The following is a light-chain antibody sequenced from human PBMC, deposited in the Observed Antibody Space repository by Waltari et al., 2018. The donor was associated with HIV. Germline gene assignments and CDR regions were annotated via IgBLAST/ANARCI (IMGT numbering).Light chain of an antibody. Sequence: QSVLTQPPSASGTPGQRVTISCSGSRSTISSNYVYWYQQLPGTAPKLLIYRNDDRPSGVPDRFSGSKSGTSASLAISGLRSEDEADYYCAAWDDSLSGPVFGGGTKLTVL. CDR3: AAWDDSLSGPV. CDR1: RSTISSNY. V-gene: IGLV1-47*01. J-gene: IGLJ3*02. CDR2: RND.